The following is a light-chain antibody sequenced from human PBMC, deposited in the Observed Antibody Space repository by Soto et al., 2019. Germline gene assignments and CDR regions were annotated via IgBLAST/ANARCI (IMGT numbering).Light chain of an antibody. Sequence: VVMTQSPLSLPVTLGQPASISCRSGQSLVYSDGNTYLTWFQQRPGLSPRRLIYKVSNRDSGVPDRFSGSGSATDFTLKISRVEAVDVGVYYCMQGSHWPYTFGQGTKLEIK. CDR1: QSLVYSDGNTY. CDR2: KVS. CDR3: MQGSHWPYT. J-gene: IGKJ2*01. V-gene: IGKV2-30*01.